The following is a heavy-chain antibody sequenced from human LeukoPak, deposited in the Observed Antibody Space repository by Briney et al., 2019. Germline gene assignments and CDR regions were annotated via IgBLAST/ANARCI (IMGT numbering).Heavy chain of an antibody. J-gene: IGHJ4*02. V-gene: IGHV3-30*04. CDR1: GFTFSSYV. CDR2: ISYDGSNE. CDR3: ARDLYRIVVVPHYFDY. Sequence: GRSLRLSCAASGFTFSSYVMHWVRQAPGKGLEWVAIISYDGSNEYYADSVKGRFTISRDNSKNTLYLQMNSLRAEDTAVYYCARDLYRIVVVPHYFDYWGQGTLVTVSS. D-gene: IGHD3-22*01.